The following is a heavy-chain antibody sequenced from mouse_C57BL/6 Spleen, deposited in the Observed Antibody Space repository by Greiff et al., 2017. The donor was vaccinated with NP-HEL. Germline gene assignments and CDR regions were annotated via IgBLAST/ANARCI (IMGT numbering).Heavy chain of an antibody. V-gene: IGHV1-69*01. Sequence: QVQLQQPGAELVMPGASVKLSCKASGYTFTSYWMHWVKQRPGQGLEWIGEIDPSDSNTNYNQKFKGKSTLTVDKSSSPAYMQLSSLTSEDSAVYYCARGYYGSSYFFAYWGQGTLVTVSA. D-gene: IGHD1-1*01. CDR2: IDPSDSNT. J-gene: IGHJ3*01. CDR1: GYTFTSYW. CDR3: ARGYYGSSYFFAY.